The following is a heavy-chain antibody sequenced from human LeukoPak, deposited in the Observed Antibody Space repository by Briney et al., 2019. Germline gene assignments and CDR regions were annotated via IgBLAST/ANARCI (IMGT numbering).Heavy chain of an antibody. CDR1: GGPFRNSA. V-gene: IGHV1-69*01. CDR3: ARGPHMSASDNPYYYGMDV. J-gene: IGHJ6*04. Sequence: SVKVSCETSGGPFRNSAISWVRQAPGQGLEWMGGILPILGTTNYAQNFHGRVTITADESTSTVFMELSSLGSEDTAVYYCARGPHMSASDNPYYYGMDVWGKGTTVTVSS. CDR2: ILPILGTT. D-gene: IGHD1-14*01.